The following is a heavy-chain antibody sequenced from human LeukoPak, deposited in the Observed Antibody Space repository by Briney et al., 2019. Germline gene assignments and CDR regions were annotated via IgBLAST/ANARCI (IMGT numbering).Heavy chain of an antibody. CDR2: ISGSGGST. Sequence: HTGGSLRLSCAASGFTFSSYAMSWVRQAPGKGLEWVSAISGSGGSTYYADSVKGRFTISRDNSKNTLYLQMNSLRAEDTAVYYCAKDSSSYGDYPRGYFDYWGQGTLVTVSS. J-gene: IGHJ4*02. CDR1: GFTFSSYA. V-gene: IGHV3-23*01. D-gene: IGHD4-17*01. CDR3: AKDSSSYGDYPRGYFDY.